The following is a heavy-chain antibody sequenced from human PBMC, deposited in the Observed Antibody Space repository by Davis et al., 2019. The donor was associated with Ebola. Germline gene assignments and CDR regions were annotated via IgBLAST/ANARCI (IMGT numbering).Heavy chain of an antibody. Sequence: HSQTLSLTCAISGDSVSSKSAAWNWIRQSPSRGLELLGRTYSSSKWYTDYATSVNSRITINPDTSKNQFSLHLNSVTPEDTAVYYCARVSWGLSKAFDNWGQGTLVTVSS. CDR1: GDSVSSKSAA. CDR2: TYSSSKWYT. D-gene: IGHD3-16*01. V-gene: IGHV6-1*01. CDR3: ARVSWGLSKAFDN. J-gene: IGHJ4*02.